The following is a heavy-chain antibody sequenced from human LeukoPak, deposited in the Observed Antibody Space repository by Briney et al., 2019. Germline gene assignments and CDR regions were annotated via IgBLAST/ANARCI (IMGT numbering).Heavy chain of an antibody. D-gene: IGHD2-2*01. CDR3: ASTGRYCTSTSCSNYFHY. Sequence: GGSLRLSCAASGFTFSSYIMNWVRQAPGKGLEWVSYISSSSSTIYYADSVKGRFTLSRDNGKNSLYLQMNSLRAEDTAVYYCASTGRYCTSTSCSNYFHYWGQGTLVTVSS. CDR2: ISSSSSTI. CDR1: GFTFSSYI. V-gene: IGHV3-48*04. J-gene: IGHJ4*02.